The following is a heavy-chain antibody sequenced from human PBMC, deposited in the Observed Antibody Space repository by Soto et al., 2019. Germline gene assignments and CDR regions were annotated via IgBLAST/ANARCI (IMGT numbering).Heavy chain of an antibody. Sequence: LRLSCEGSGFSFPDYDMNWVRQTPGKGLEWVAAVGRFGNTYYRDSVRGRFTISRDDSRNTVYLQMNRLRVEDTAVYFCAKEGRLRSPAGDYFDSWAQGSLVTVS. CDR3: AKEGRLRSPAGDYFDS. CDR2: VGRFGNT. D-gene: IGHD3-10*01. CDR1: GFSFPDYD. V-gene: IGHV3-23*01. J-gene: IGHJ4*02.